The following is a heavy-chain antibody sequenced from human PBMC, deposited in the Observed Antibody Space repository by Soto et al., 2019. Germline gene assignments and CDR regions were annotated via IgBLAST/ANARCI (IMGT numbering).Heavy chain of an antibody. CDR1: GFTFSSYG. CDR2: IWYDGSNK. V-gene: IGHV3-33*01. D-gene: IGHD6-19*01. Sequence: GGSLRLSCAASGFTFSSYGMHWVRQAPGKGLEWVAVIWYDGSNKYYADSVKGRFTISRDNSKNTLYLQMNSLRAEDTAVYYCAAGVAVAGPFDYWGQGTLVTVSS. J-gene: IGHJ4*02. CDR3: AAGVAVAGPFDY.